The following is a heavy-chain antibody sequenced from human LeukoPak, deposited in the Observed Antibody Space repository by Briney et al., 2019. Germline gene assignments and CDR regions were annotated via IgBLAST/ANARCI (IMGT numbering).Heavy chain of an antibody. Sequence: ASVKVSCKASGGTFSSYAISWVRQAPGQGLEWMGRIIAILGIANYAQNFQGRVTITADNSTSTAYMELSSLRSEDTAVYYCARGHPTVQGYYFDYWGQGTLVTVSS. CDR2: IIAILGIA. CDR1: GGTFSSYA. V-gene: IGHV1-69*04. CDR3: ARGHPTVQGYYFDY. D-gene: IGHD1-1*01. J-gene: IGHJ4*02.